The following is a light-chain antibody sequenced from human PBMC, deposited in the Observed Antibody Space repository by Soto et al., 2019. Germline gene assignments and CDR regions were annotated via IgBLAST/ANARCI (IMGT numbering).Light chain of an antibody. CDR3: QSLGTGIQV. CDR2: INYDGTH. CDR1: SGYSTYA. J-gene: IGLJ3*02. Sequence: QPVLTQSPSASASLGASVKLTCTLSSGYSTYAIAWHQQQSEKGPRFLMKINYDGTHSKGDGFFDRFSGSSSGAERHLTIFRLQFEDEADYYCQSLGTGIQVFGGGTKLTVL. V-gene: IGLV4-69*01.